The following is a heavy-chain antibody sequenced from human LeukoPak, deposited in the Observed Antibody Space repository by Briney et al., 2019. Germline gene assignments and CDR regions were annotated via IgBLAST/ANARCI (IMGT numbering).Heavy chain of an antibody. CDR2: IIPILGIA. Sequence: GASVKVSCKASGGTFSSYAISWVRQAPGQGLEWMGRIIPILGIANYAQKSQGRVTITADKSTSTAYMELSSLRSEDTAVYYCARERHYYDSSGYYHWGQGTLVTVSS. CDR3: ARERHYYDSSGYYH. D-gene: IGHD3-22*01. J-gene: IGHJ5*02. CDR1: GGTFSSYA. V-gene: IGHV1-69*04.